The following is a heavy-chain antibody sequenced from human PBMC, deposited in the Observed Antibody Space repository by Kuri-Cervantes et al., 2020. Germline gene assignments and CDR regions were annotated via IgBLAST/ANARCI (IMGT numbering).Heavy chain of an antibody. D-gene: IGHD2-15*01. CDR2: IYSGGST. V-gene: IGHV3-66*01. CDR1: GFTFSSYW. J-gene: IGHJ6*02. CDR3: ARDCSSAAEGCAYGMDV. Sequence: GESLKISCAASGFTFSSYWMHWVRQAPGKGLVWVSVIYSGGSTYYADSVKGRFTISRDNSKNTLYLQMNSLRAGDTAVYYCARDCSSAAEGCAYGMDVWGQGTTVTVSS.